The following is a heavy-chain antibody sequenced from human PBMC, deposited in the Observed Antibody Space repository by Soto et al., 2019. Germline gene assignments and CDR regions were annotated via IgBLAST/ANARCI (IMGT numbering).Heavy chain of an antibody. CDR3: ARDLGIAVAWNWFDP. D-gene: IGHD6-19*01. V-gene: IGHV4-59*01. CDR2: IYYSGST. J-gene: IGHJ5*02. Sequence: PSETLSLTCSVSGYSMSSGYYWSWIRQPPGKGLEWIGYIYYSGSTNYNPSLKSRVTISVDTSKNQFSLKLSSVTAADTAVYYCARDLGIAVAWNWFDPWGQGTLVTVSS. CDR1: GYSMSSGYY.